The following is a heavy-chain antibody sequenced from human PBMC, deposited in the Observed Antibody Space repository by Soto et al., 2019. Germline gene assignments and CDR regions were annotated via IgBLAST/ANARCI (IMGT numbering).Heavy chain of an antibody. CDR3: VREHLGYCSGGSCPFFDF. CDR2: IYHSGST. D-gene: IGHD2-15*01. Sequence: SETLSLTCAVSGGSISSGGYSWSWIRQPPGKGLEWIGYIYHSGSTYYNPSLKSRVTISVDRSKNQFSLKLSSVTAADTAVYYCVREHLGYCSGGSCPFFDFCGQGTLVTGSS. V-gene: IGHV4-30-2*01. J-gene: IGHJ4*02. CDR1: GGSISSGGYS.